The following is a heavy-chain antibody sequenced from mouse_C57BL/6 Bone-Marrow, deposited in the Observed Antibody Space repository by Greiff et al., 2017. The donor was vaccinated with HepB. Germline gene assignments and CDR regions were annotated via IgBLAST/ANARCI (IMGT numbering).Heavy chain of an antibody. CDR3: ARSGITTVVPDY. J-gene: IGHJ2*01. V-gene: IGHV1-55*01. CDR2: IYPGSGST. Sequence: QVQLQQPGAELVKPGASVKMSCKASGYTFTSYWITWVKQRPGQGLEWIGDIYPGSGSTNYNEKFKSKATLTVDTSSSTAYMQLSSLTSEDSAVYYCARSGITTVVPDYWGQGTTLTVSS. D-gene: IGHD1-1*01. CDR1: GYTFTSYW.